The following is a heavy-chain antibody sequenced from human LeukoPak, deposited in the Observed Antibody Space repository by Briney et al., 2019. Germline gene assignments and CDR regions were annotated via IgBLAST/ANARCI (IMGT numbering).Heavy chain of an antibody. Sequence: SETLSLTCTVSGASISSSTYYWGCIRQPPGKGLEWIGSIDHRGSPYYNPSLKSRVTIFLDTSKNQFSLKLSSVTAADTAVYYCASGTATDYWGQGILVTVSS. V-gene: IGHV4-39*01. CDR1: GASISSSTYY. D-gene: IGHD2-21*02. J-gene: IGHJ4*02. CDR2: IDHRGSP. CDR3: ASGTATDY.